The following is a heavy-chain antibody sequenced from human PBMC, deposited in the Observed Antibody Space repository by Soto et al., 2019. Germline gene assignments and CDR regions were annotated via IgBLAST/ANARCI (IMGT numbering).Heavy chain of an antibody. J-gene: IGHJ4*02. CDR3: ARSIVGATSYFDY. CDR1: GGSISSSSYY. D-gene: IGHD1-26*01. CDR2: IYYSGST. Sequence: QLQLQESGPGLVKPSETLSLTCTVSGGSISSSSYYWGWIRQPPGKGLEWIGRIYYSGSTYYNPSLKSRVTLSVDTSKNQFSLKLSSVTAADTAVYYCARSIVGATSYFDYWGQGTLVTVSS. V-gene: IGHV4-39*01.